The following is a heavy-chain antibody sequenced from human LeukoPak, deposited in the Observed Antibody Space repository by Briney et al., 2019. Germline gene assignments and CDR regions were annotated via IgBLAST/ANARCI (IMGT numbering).Heavy chain of an antibody. Sequence: GGSLRLSCAASGFTFSTYAMHWVRQAPGKGLEWVAFISYDGSNKYYADSVKGRFTISRDNSKNTLYLQMNSLRAEDTAVYYCARDGRGDGVPAENAFAIWGQGTMVTVSS. D-gene: IGHD3-10*01. CDR3: ARDGRGDGVPAENAFAI. V-gene: IGHV3-30*03. J-gene: IGHJ3*02. CDR2: ISYDGSNK. CDR1: GFTFSTYA.